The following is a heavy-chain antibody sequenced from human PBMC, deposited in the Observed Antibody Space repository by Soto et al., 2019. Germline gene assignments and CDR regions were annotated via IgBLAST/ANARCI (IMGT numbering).Heavy chain of an antibody. D-gene: IGHD2-21*01. V-gene: IGHV5-51*01. CDR3: ARASFAGRYYYSGMDV. CDR2: IYPGDSDT. CDR1: GYKFTNNW. J-gene: IGHJ6*02. Sequence: LGESLKISCKGSGYKFTNNWIGWVRQMPGKGREWMGIIYPGDSDTRYSPSFQGQVTISADRSISTAYLQWSSLTASDAAVYYCARASFAGRYYYSGMDVWGQGTTVTVSS.